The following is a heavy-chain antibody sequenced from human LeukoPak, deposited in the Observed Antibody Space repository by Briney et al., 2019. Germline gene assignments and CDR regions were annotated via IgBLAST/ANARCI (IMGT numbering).Heavy chain of an antibody. D-gene: IGHD2-8*02. CDR1: GGTFSSYA. Sequence: SVNVSCKASGGTFSSYAISWVRQAPGQGLEWMGGIIPIFGTANYAQRFQGRVTITADESTSTAYMELSSLRSEDTAVYYCARGPLVPAYYYYYYYMDVWGKGTTVTVSS. V-gene: IGHV1-69*13. CDR3: ARGPLVPAYYYYYYYMDV. CDR2: IIPIFGTA. J-gene: IGHJ6*03.